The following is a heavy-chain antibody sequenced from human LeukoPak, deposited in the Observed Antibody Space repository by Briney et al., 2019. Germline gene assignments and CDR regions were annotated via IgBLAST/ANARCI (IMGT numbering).Heavy chain of an antibody. Sequence: GGSLRLSCAASGFTFSSYSMNWVRQAPGKGLEWVSYISSTSSTIYYADSVKGRFTISRDNAKNSLYLQMNSLRAEDTAVYYCATVVVPAGYYFDYWGQGTLVTVSS. J-gene: IGHJ4*02. CDR2: ISSTSSTI. V-gene: IGHV3-48*04. D-gene: IGHD2-2*01. CDR3: ATVVVPAGYYFDY. CDR1: GFTFSSYS.